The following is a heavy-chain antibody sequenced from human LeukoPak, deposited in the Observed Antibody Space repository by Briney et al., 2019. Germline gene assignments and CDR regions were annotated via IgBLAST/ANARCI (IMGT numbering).Heavy chain of an antibody. CDR3: ARGGVDHYGSGTYYLMYYFDH. J-gene: IGHJ4*02. CDR1: GFIFNTYG. D-gene: IGHD3-10*01. Sequence: GGTLRLSCAASGFIFNTYGMNWVRQAPGKGLEWVSAISGSGTNTFYADSVKGRFTVSRDDPHNTLYLQMNSVRAEDTAVYFCARGGVDHYGSGTYYLMYYFDHWGQGALVTVSS. V-gene: IGHV3-23*01. CDR2: ISGSGTNT.